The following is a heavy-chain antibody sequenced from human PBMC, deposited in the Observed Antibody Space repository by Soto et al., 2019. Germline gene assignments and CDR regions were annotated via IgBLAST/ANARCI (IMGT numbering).Heavy chain of an antibody. V-gene: IGHV1-69*01. J-gene: IGHJ2*01. Sequence: QVPLVQSGAEVKKPGSSVKVSCKASGGTFSSYAISWVRQAPGQGLEWMGGIIPIFGTANYAQKFQGRVTITADESTSTAYMELSSLRSDDSAVYYCARAPTKYSSSWTSSSEFDLWGRGTLVTVSS. CDR1: GGTFSSYA. D-gene: IGHD6-13*01. CDR3: ARAPTKYSSSWTSSSEFDL. CDR2: IIPIFGTA.